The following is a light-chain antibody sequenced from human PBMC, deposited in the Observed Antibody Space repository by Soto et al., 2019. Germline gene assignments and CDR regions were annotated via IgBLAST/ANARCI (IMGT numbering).Light chain of an antibody. CDR3: AVWDDSLNGVV. CDR2: YDD. Sequence: QSVLTQPPSVSDAPRQRVTISCSGRRSNVGNNAVNWYQQLPGKAPKLLIYYDDLLPSGVSDRFSGSKSGTSASLAISGLQSEDEADYYCAVWDDSLNGVVFGGGTKLTVL. CDR1: RSNVGNNA. V-gene: IGLV1-36*01. J-gene: IGLJ3*02.